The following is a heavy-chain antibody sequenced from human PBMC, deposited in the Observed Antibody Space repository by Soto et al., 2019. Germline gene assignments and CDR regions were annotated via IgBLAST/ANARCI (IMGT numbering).Heavy chain of an antibody. D-gene: IGHD2-2*01. CDR2: IIPIFGTA. CDR1: GGTFSSYA. CDR3: ARDCRSTSCYDLSFSRYYYGMDV. V-gene: IGHV1-69*01. J-gene: IGHJ6*02. Sequence: QVQLVQSGAEVKKPGSSVKVSCKASGGTFSSYAISWVRQAPGQGLEWMGGIIPIFGTANYAQKFQGRVTITADESTSTAYMELSSLRSEDTAVYYCARDCRSTSCYDLSFSRYYYGMDVWGQGTTVTVSS.